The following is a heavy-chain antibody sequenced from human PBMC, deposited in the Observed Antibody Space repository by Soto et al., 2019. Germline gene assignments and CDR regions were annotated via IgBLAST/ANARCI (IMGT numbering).Heavy chain of an antibody. J-gene: IGHJ4*02. Sequence: PSETLSLTCAVSGGSISSSNWWSWVRQPPGKGLEWIGEIYHSGSTNYNPSLKSRVTISVDRSKNQFSLKLSSVTAADTAVYYCARETSSGWYYFDYWGQGPPVTVSS. V-gene: IGHV4-4*02. CDR3: ARETSSGWYYFDY. CDR1: GGSISSSNW. D-gene: IGHD6-19*01. CDR2: IYHSGST.